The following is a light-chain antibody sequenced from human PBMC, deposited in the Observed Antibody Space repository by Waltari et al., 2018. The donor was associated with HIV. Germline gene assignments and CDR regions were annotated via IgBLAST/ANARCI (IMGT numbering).Light chain of an antibody. CDR3: QQYNNWPPNT. V-gene: IGKV3-15*01. CDR1: QTVSTK. CDR2: GAS. J-gene: IGKJ2*01. Sequence: VMTQSPATLSVSPGERVTLSCRASQTVSTKLAWYQQKPGQAPRLLIYGASTRAPGLPTRFSGSGSGTEFTLTISKLQSEDSAVYYCQQYNNWPPNTFGQGTKLEIK.